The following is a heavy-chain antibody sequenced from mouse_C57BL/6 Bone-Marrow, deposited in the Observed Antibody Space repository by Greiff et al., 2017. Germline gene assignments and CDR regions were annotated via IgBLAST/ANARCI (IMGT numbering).Heavy chain of an antibody. CDR2: IDPETGGT. CDR1: GYTFTDYE. V-gene: IGHV1-15*01. D-gene: IGHD2-3*01. Sequence: VKLQESGAELVRPGASVTLSCKASGYTFTDYEMHWVKQRPVHGLEWIGAIDPETGGTAYNQKFKGKAILTADKSSSTAYMELRSLTSEDSAVYYCTKWLLPYYFDYWGQGTTLTVSS. J-gene: IGHJ2*01. CDR3: TKWLLPYYFDY.